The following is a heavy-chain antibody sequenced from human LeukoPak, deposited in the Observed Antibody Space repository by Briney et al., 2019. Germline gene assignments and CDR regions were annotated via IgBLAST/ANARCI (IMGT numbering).Heavy chain of an antibody. CDR2: ISDRGGTT. J-gene: IGHJ4*02. V-gene: IGHV3-23*01. CDR1: RITVSNYG. CDR3: AKRGVVIRVILVGFHKEAYYFDS. D-gene: IGHD3-22*01. Sequence: GGSLRLSCGVSRITVSNYGMSWVRQAPGKGLEWVAGISDRGGTTNYADSVKGRFTISRDNPKNTLYLQMNSLRAEDTAVYFCAKRGVVIRVILVGFHKEAYYFDSWGQGALVTVSS.